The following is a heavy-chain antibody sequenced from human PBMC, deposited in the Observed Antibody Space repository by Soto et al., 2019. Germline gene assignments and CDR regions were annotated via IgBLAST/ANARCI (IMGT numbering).Heavy chain of an antibody. CDR2: IYYGGNT. CDR1: GGSISSGVYY. Sequence: QVQLQESGPGLVKPSQTLPLTCTVSGGSISSGVYYWSWIRQPPGKGLEWIGYIYYGGNTFYNPSLKSRVTIPVDTSTNQFSLKVKSVTAADTAVYYCARYRRFGELLSGGFDVWGQGTTVTVSS. CDR3: ARYRRFGELLSGGFDV. J-gene: IGHJ6*02. D-gene: IGHD3-10*01. V-gene: IGHV4-30-4*01.